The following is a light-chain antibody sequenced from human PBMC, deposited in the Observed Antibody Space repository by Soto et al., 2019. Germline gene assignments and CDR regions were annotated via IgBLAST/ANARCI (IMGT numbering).Light chain of an antibody. J-gene: IGLJ2*01. Sequence: QSALTQPASVSGSPGQSITISCTGTSSDVGSYNLVSWYQQHPGKAPKLMIYEGSKRPSGVSNRFSGSKSGNTASLTISGFQAEDGADYYCCSYAGSSTSVVFGGGTKLTVL. CDR2: EGS. V-gene: IGLV2-23*01. CDR1: SSDVGSYNL. CDR3: CSYAGSSTSVV.